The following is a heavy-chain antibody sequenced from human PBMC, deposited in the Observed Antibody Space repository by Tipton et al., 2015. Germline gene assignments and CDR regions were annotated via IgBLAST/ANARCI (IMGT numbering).Heavy chain of an antibody. CDR3: ARDEVRSGWYWVY. J-gene: IGHJ4*02. CDR2: IHSDGSST. CDR1: GFTVSSNY. V-gene: IGHV3-74*01. Sequence: GSLRLSCAASGFTVSSNYMSWVRQAPGKGLVWVSRIHSDGSSTDYADSVKGRFTISRDNAKNSVYLQMNSLRAADTAVYYCARDEVRSGWYWVYWGQGTLVTVSS. D-gene: IGHD6-19*01.